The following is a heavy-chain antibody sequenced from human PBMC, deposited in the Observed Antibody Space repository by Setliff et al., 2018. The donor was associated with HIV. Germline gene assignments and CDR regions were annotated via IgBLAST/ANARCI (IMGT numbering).Heavy chain of an antibody. CDR1: GYTLTELS. D-gene: IGHD2-15*01. Sequence: ASVKVSCKVSGYTLTELSMHWVRQAPGKGLEWMGGFDPEDVETIYAQKFQGRVSMTEDTSTDTAYMELNSLRSEDTAVYYCASVSGGCSGQEYFKYWGHGTLVTVSS. J-gene: IGHJ1*01. V-gene: IGHV1-24*01. CDR3: ASVSGGCSGQEYFKY. CDR2: FDPEDVET.